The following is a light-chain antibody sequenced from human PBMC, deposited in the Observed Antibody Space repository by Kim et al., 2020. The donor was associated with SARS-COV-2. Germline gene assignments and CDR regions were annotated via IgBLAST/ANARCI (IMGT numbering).Light chain of an antibody. J-gene: IGLJ2*01. CDR2: EVS. V-gene: IGLV2-23*02. CDR3: CSYVRTYTAA. Sequence: GQAISISCTGTSSDVGSYDLVSWYRKDPGKAPNLLIYEVSKRPSGVSNRFSGSKSGNTASLTISGLQAEDEADYYCCSYVRTYTAAFGGGTQLTVL. CDR1: SSDVGSYDL.